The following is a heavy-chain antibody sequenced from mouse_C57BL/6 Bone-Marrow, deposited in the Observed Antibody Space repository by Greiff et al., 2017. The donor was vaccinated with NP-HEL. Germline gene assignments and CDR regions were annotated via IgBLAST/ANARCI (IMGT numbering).Heavy chain of an antibody. CDR2: IYPGSGNT. J-gene: IGHJ1*03. V-gene: IGHV1-66*01. D-gene: IGHD4-1*02. Sequence: QVQLKESGPELVKPGASVKISCKASGYSFTSYYIHWVKQRPGQGLEWIGWIYPGSGNTKYNEKFKGKATLTADTSSSTAYMQLSSLTSEDSAVYDSASQLGWYFDVWGTGTTVTVSS. CDR1: GYSFTSYY. CDR3: ASQLGWYFDV.